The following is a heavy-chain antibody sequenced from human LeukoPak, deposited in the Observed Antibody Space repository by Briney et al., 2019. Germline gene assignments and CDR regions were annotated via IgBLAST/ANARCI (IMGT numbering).Heavy chain of an antibody. D-gene: IGHD3-3*01. CDR1: GFTFSSYW. Sequence: GGSLRLSCAASGFTFSSYWMHRVRQAPGKGLEWVSAISGSAVITFYADSVKGRFTISRDNSKNTLYLQMNSLRAEDTALYYCAKSRLSGINDAFDIWGQGTMVTVSS. V-gene: IGHV3-23*01. CDR3: AKSRLSGINDAFDI. CDR2: ISGSAVIT. J-gene: IGHJ3*02.